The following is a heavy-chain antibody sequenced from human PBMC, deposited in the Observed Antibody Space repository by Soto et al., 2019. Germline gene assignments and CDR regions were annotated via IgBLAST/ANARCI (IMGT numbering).Heavy chain of an antibody. CDR3: ARDLRYXDILTGYYVYYYYGMDV. V-gene: IGHV3-33*01. CDR2: IWYDGSNK. CDR1: GFTFSSYG. J-gene: IGHJ6*02. D-gene: IGHD3-9*01. Sequence: GGSLRLSCAASGFTFSSYGMHWVRQAPGKGLEWVAVIWYDGSNKYYADSVKGRFTISRGNSKNTLYLQVNSLRAEDTAVYYCARDLRYXDILTGYYVYYYYGMDVWGQGTTVTVSS.